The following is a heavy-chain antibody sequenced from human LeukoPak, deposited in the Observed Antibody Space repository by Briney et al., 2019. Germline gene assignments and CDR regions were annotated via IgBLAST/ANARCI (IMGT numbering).Heavy chain of an antibody. CDR2: INYSGST. J-gene: IGHJ6*02. CDR1: GGSFSGYY. D-gene: IGHD3-3*01. Sequence: PSETLSLTCAVYGGSFSGYYWSWIRQPPGKGLEWIGEINYSGSTNYNPSLKSRVTISVDTSKNQFSLKLSSVTAADTAVYYCARGGNYDFWSGYWLRRDYYYGMDVWGQGTTVTVSS. V-gene: IGHV4-34*01. CDR3: ARGGNYDFWSGYWLRRDYYYGMDV.